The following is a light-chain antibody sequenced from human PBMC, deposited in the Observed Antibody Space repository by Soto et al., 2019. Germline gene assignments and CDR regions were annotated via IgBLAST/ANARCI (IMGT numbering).Light chain of an antibody. CDR1: QSVSSSY. J-gene: IGKJ2*01. CDR3: QLYGSSPPYI. Sequence: EIVLTQSPGTLSLSPGERATLSCRASQSVSSSYLAWYQQKPGQAPRLLIYGASSRATGTPDRFSGSGSGTDFTLTISRLGPEDFAVYYCQLYGSSPPYIFGPGTKVDIK. CDR2: GAS. V-gene: IGKV3-20*01.